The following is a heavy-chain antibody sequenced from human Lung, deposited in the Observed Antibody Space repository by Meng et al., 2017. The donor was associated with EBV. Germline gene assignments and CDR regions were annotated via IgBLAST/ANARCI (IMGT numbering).Heavy chain of an antibody. CDR1: GFTFSNYW. J-gene: IGHJ4*02. D-gene: IGHD1-26*01. V-gene: IGHV3-74*01. CDR3: TRDILQVGASDY. Sequence: EVQLVESGGGLVQPGGSLRLSCAASGFTFSNYWMHWVRQAPGKGLVWVSRTNNDGSSTNYADSVEGRFTISRDNAKNTLYLQMNSMRAEDTALYYCTRDILQVGASDYWGQGTLVTVSS. CDR2: TNNDGSST.